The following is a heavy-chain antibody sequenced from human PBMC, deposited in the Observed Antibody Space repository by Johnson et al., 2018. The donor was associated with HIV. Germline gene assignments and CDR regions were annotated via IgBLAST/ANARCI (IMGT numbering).Heavy chain of an antibody. CDR1: GFTFSSYA. CDR3: AREELEPDVFDI. CDR2: ISYYGTNK. Sequence: QVQLVESGGGVVQPGMSLRLSCAASGFTFSSYAIHWVRQAPGKGLEWVALISYYGTNKYYADSVNGRFTISRDNSKNTLYLQMNSLRAEDTAVYYCAREELEPDVFDIWGQGTMVTVSS. D-gene: IGHD1-1*01. J-gene: IGHJ3*02. V-gene: IGHV3-30-3*01.